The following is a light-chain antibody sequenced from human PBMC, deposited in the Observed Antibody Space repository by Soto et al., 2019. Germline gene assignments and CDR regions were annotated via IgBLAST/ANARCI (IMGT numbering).Light chain of an antibody. V-gene: IGLV2-11*01. CDR3: CAYAGNSFV. CDR2: DVY. J-gene: IGLJ1*01. Sequence: QSVLTQPRSVSGSPGQSVSISCTGTSSDVGGYVYVSWYRQDPGKAPQCIIYDVYNRPSGVPDRSSGSKSGNTASLTVSGLQPEDEADYYCCAYAGNSFVFGSGTKVTVL. CDR1: SSDVGGYVY.